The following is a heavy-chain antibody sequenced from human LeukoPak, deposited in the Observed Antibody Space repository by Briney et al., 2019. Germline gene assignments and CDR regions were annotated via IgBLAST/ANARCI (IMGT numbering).Heavy chain of an antibody. J-gene: IGHJ4*02. D-gene: IGHD3-22*01. V-gene: IGHV3-21*01. CDR2: ISSSSSYI. CDR1: GFTSSSYS. CDR3: ARAGYYYDSSGYYVFDY. Sequence: GGSLRLSCAASGFTSSSYSMNWVRQAPGKGLEWVSSISSSSSYIYYADSVKGRFTISRDNAKNSLYLQMNSLRTEDTAVYYCARAGYYYDSSGYYVFDYWGQGTLVTVSS.